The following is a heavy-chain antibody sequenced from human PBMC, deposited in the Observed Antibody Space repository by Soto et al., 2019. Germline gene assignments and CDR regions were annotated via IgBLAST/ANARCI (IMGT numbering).Heavy chain of an antibody. Sequence: PSETLSLTCTVSGGSVSSGAYFWSWIRQPPGKGLEFIGYIFNTVYTNYNPSLESRVTLSVDTSENHFSLRVTSVTAADTAVYYCARLDDSRGYYYVAQWGQGTLVTVSS. CDR1: GGSVSSGAYF. V-gene: IGHV4-61*03. D-gene: IGHD3-22*01. J-gene: IGHJ4*02. CDR3: ARLDDSRGYYYVAQ. CDR2: IFNTVYT.